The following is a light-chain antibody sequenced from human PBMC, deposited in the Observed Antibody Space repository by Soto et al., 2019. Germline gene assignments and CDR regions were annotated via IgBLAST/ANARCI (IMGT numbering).Light chain of an antibody. CDR1: KSISGY. J-gene: IGKJ2*01. CDR3: QQSYSHPRRT. CDR2: AAS. V-gene: IGKV1-39*01. Sequence: DIQMTQSPSSLSASVGDRVTITCRASKSISGYLNWYQQKPGKAPKLLIYAASSLPSGVPSRFSGSGSETDFPLPHSTLQPDDFATYCCQQSYSHPRRTFRQWTKREI.